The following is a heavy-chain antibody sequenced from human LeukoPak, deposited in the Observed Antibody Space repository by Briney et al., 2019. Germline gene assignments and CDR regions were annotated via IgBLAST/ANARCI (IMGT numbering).Heavy chain of an antibody. V-gene: IGHV3-23*01. CDR1: GFTFSSSA. CDR2: ISNNGGYT. D-gene: IGHD2-15*01. CDR3: AKRLGYCSDGSCYFPY. J-gene: IGHJ4*02. Sequence: GRSLRLSCAASGFTFSSSAMSWVRQAPGKGLEWVSAISNNGGYTYYADSVQGRFTISRDNSKSTLCLQMNSLRAEDTAVYYCAKRLGYCSDGSCYFPYWGQGTLVTVSS.